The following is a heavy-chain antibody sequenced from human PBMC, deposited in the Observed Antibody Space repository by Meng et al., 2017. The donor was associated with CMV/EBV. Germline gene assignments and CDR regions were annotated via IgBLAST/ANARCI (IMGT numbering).Heavy chain of an antibody. CDR2: IYYSGST. J-gene: IGHJ5*02. CDR1: ISSGRYY. D-gene: IGHD2-15*01. Sequence: ISSGRYYWSWIRQHPGKGLEWIGYIYYSGSTYYNPSLKSRVTISVDTSRNQFSLKLSSVTAADTAVYYCARDRGCSGGSCPSGWFDPWGQGTLVTVSS. CDR3: ARDRGCSGGSCPSGWFDP. V-gene: IGHV4-31*02.